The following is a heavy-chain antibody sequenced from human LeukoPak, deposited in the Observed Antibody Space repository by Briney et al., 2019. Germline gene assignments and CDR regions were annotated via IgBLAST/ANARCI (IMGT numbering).Heavy chain of an antibody. CDR3: AREFRYYDSSGYYSHFDY. CDR1: GGSISSYY. D-gene: IGHD3-22*01. V-gene: IGHV4-59*01. Sequence: SETLSLTCTVSGGSISSYYWSWIRQPPGKGLEWIGYIYYSGSTNYNPSLKSRVTISVDTSKNQFSLKLSSVTAADTAVYYCAREFRYYDSSGYYSHFDYWAREPWSPSPQ. CDR2: IYYSGST. J-gene: IGHJ4*02.